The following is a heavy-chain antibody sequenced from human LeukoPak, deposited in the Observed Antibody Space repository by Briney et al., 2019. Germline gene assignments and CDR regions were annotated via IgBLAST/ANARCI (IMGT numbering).Heavy chain of an antibody. CDR3: ARSYYYDSSGRYYLDY. CDR2: IYPGDSDT. D-gene: IGHD3-22*01. J-gene: IGHJ4*02. V-gene: IGHV5-51*01. Sequence: GESLKISCKGSGYSFTSYWIGWVRQMPGKGLEWMGIIYPGDSDTRYSPSFQGQVTISADKSISTAYLQWSSLKASDTAMYYCARSYYYDSSGRYYLDYWGQGTLVTVSS. CDR1: GYSFTSYW.